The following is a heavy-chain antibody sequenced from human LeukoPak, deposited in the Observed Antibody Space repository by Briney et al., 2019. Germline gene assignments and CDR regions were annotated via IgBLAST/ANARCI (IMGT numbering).Heavy chain of an antibody. CDR1: GGSFSGYY. CDR3: ARGPGYYYGSGSYYNIKYYYSMDV. CDR2: INHSGST. V-gene: IGHV4-34*01. Sequence: SETLSLTCAVYGGSFSGYYWSWIRQPPGKGLEWIGEINHSGSTNYNPSLKSRVTISVDTSKNQFSLKLSSVTAADTAVYYCARGPGYYYGSGSYYNIKYYYSMDVWGQGTTVTVSS. D-gene: IGHD3-10*01. J-gene: IGHJ6*02.